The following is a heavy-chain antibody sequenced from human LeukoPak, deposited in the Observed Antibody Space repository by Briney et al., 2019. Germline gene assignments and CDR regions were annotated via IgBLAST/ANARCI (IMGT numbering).Heavy chain of an antibody. D-gene: IGHD3-22*01. Sequence: SETLPLTCTVSGGSISSYYWSWIRQPPGKGLEWIGYIYYSGSTNYNPSLESRVTISVDTSKNQFSLKLSSVTAADTAVYYCARVYYDSSGYNFDYWGQGTLVTVSS. J-gene: IGHJ4*02. CDR1: GGSISSYY. CDR3: ARVYYDSSGYNFDY. CDR2: IYYSGST. V-gene: IGHV4-59*01.